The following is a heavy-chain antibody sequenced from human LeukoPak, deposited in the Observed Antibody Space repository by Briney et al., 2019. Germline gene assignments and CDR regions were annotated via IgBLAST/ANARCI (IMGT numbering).Heavy chain of an antibody. Sequence: ASVKVSCKASGGTFSGYAISWVRQAPGQGLEWMGGIIPIFGTANYAQKFQGRVTITTDESTSTAYMELSSLRSEDTAVYYCARGGNTAMVTNYYYMDVWGKGTTVTVSS. CDR3: ARGGNTAMVTNYYYMDV. V-gene: IGHV1-69*05. CDR2: IIPIFGTA. CDR1: GGTFSGYA. J-gene: IGHJ6*03. D-gene: IGHD5-18*01.